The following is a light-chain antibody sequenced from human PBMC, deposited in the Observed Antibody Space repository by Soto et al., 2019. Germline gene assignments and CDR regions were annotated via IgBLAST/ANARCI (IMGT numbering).Light chain of an antibody. CDR2: NSY. Sequence: IVMTQSPATLSVSPGERATLSCRASQNIRRSLAWYQQKPGQPPRLLIYNSYTRATGIAARFSGSGSGTEFTLTISSLQVEDFAVYFCQQYENWPPVTFGGGTKVEIK. CDR3: QQYENWPPVT. CDR1: QNIRRS. J-gene: IGKJ4*01. V-gene: IGKV3-15*01.